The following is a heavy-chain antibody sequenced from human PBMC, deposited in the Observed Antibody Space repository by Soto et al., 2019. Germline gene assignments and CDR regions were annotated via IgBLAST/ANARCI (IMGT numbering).Heavy chain of an antibody. D-gene: IGHD3-10*01. CDR1: GFTFTSSA. Sequence: SVKVSCKASGFTFTSSAVQWVRQARGQRLEWIGWIVVGSGNTNYAQKFQERVTITRDMSTSTAYMELSSLRSEDTAVYYCAADWGYGSGSYYNYYYYGMDVWGQGTTVTVSS. V-gene: IGHV1-58*01. CDR2: IVVGSGNT. J-gene: IGHJ6*02. CDR3: AADWGYGSGSYYNYYYYGMDV.